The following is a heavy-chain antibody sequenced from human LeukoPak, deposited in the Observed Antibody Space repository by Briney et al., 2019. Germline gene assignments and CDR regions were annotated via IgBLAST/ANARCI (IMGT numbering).Heavy chain of an antibody. D-gene: IGHD3-22*01. Sequence: SETLSLTCTVSGASIRSSYWSWLRQPPGTGLEWIGYIYYTGSTNSNPSLKSRVTVSVDTSKNQFSLKLSSMTAADTAVYYCARLDRSRYEMGGTWFDLWGQGTLVTVSS. CDR2: IYYTGST. CDR3: ARLDRSRYEMGGTWFDL. V-gene: IGHV4-59*08. CDR1: GASIRSSY. J-gene: IGHJ5*02.